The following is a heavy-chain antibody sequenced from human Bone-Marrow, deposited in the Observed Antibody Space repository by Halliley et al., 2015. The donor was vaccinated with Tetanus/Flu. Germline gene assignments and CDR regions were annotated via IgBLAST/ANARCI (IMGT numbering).Heavy chain of an antibody. D-gene: IGHD1-26*01. CDR3: ARDGTSGSFSI. V-gene: IGHV4-31*02. Sequence: KGLGWIGNSYYSGSTPYNPPLKSRVSISIDTSNNRFSLRLTSVPAADTATYYCARDGTSGSFSIWGQGTLVTVSS. J-gene: IGHJ4*02. CDR2: SYYSGST.